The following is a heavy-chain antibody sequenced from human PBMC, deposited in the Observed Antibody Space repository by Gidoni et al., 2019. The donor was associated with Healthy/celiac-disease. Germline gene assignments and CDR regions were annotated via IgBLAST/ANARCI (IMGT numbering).Heavy chain of an antibody. Sequence: QVPLQQWGAGLFNPSETLSLTCAVYGGSFSGYYWSWIRQPPGKGLEWMGEINHSGRTNYNPSLKSRVTISVDTSKNQFSLKLSSVTAADTAVYYCARSPNIRAGFDYWGQGTLVTVSS. CDR2: INHSGRT. J-gene: IGHJ4*02. V-gene: IGHV4-34*01. CDR3: ARSPNIRAGFDY. CDR1: GGSFSGYY. D-gene: IGHD2-8*01.